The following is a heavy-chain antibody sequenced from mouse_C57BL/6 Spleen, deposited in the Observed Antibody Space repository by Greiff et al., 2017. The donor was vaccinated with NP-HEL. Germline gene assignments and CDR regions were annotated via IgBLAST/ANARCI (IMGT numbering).Heavy chain of an antibody. CDR1: GYTFTSYW. Sequence: QVQLKQPGAELVKPGASVKMSCKASGYTFTSYWITWVKQRPGQGLEWIGDIYPGSGSTNYNEKFKSKATLTVDTSSSTAYMQLSSLTSEDSAVYYCARREFITTVVVDYWGQGTTLTVSS. CDR2: IYPGSGST. CDR3: ARREFITTVVVDY. J-gene: IGHJ2*01. D-gene: IGHD1-1*01. V-gene: IGHV1-55*01.